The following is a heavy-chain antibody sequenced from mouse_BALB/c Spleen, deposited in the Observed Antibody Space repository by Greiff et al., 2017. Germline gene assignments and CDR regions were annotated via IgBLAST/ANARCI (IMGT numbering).Heavy chain of an antibody. V-gene: IGHV5-6-4*01. CDR2: ISSGGSYT. Sequence: EVQLQESGGGLVKPGGSLKLSCAASGFTFSSYTMSWVRQTPEKRLEWVATISSGGSYTYYPDSVKGRFTISRDNAKNTLYLQMSSLKSEDTAMYYCTRYDYGSYWGQGTLVTVSA. D-gene: IGHD2-4*01. CDR1: GFTFSSYT. J-gene: IGHJ3*01. CDR3: TRYDYGSY.